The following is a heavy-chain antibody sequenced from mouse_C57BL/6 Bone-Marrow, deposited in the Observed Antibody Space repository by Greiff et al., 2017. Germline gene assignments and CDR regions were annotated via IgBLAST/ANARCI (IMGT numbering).Heavy chain of an antibody. Sequence: QVTLKVSGPGILQPSQTLSLTCSFSGFSLSTSNMGIGWIRQPSGKGLECLAHIWWNDDKYYNPSLKSRLTISKDTSNNQVFRKITSVDTADTATYYCARTITTVVGPSYWYFDVWGTGTTVTVSS. CDR3: ARTITTVVGPSYWYFDV. CDR2: IWWNDDK. CDR1: GFSLSTSNMG. V-gene: IGHV8-5*01. D-gene: IGHD1-1*01. J-gene: IGHJ1*03.